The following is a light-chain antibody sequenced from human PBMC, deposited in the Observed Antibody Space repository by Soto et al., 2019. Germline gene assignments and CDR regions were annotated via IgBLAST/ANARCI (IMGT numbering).Light chain of an antibody. CDR2: QAS. J-gene: IGKJ1*01. CDR3: QQYKTYWT. Sequence: DILMTQSPSTLSASVGDKVTITCRASQSISIWLAWYQQKPGKAPEVLIYQASSLKSGVPSRFSGSGSGTEFTRTISSLQPDDFATYYCQQYKTYWTFGQGTKVEIK. V-gene: IGKV1-5*03. CDR1: QSISIW.